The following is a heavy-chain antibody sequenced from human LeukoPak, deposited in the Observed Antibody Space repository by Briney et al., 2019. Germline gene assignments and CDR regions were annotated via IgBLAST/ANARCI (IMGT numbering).Heavy chain of an antibody. Sequence: GGSLRLSCAASGFSFSTYSMNWVRQAPGKGLEWVSSISSSSSDIYYANSVKGRFTISRDNAKNSLYLQMNSLRAEDTAVYYCARDGDILTGYYPHYYMDVWGKGTTVTVSS. CDR2: ISSSSSDI. CDR3: ARDGDILTGYYPHYYMDV. CDR1: GFSFSTYS. V-gene: IGHV3-21*01. J-gene: IGHJ6*03. D-gene: IGHD3-9*01.